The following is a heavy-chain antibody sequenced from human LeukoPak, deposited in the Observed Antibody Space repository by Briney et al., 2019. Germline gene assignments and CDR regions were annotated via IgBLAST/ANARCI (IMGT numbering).Heavy chain of an antibody. D-gene: IGHD2-15*01. CDR3: AKASQYCSGGSCYSAFDY. CDR2: LYTGGTT. J-gene: IGHJ4*02. V-gene: IGHV3-53*01. CDR1: GFSVSSNY. Sequence: GGSLRLSCVASGFSVSSNYMSWVRQAPGKGLEWVSLLYTGGTTYYADSVKGRFTISRDNSKNTLYLQMSSLRAEDTAIYYCAKASQYCSGGSCYSAFDYWGQGTLVTVSS.